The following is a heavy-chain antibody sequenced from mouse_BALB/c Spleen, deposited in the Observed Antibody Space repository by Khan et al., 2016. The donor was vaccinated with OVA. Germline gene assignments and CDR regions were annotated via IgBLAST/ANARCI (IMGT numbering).Heavy chain of an antibody. CDR1: GYTFSSYW. CDR2: IFPGSVST. CDR3: ARGSCGGFAY. V-gene: IGHV1-9*01. J-gene: IGHJ3*01. Sequence: QVQLQQSGGDLMKPGASVKISCKATGYTFSSYWIEWVKQRPGQGLEWIGQIFPGSVSTTYNEKFKGKATFTADTSSNTAYMQLSSLTSEDSAVYYCARGSCGGFAYWGQGTLVTVSA.